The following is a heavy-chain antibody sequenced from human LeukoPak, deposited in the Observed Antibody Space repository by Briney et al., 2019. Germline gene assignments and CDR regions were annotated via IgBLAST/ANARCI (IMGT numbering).Heavy chain of an antibody. J-gene: IGHJ5*02. CDR1: GFIFSSYA. CDR3: TTLGTLRYISFDP. Sequence: NAGGSLRLSCAASGFIFSSYAMHWVRQAPGKGLEWVGRIKSKTDGGTTDYAAPVKGRFTISRDDSKNTLYLQMNSLKTEDTAVYYCTTLGTLRYISFDPWGQGTLVTVSS. CDR2: IKSKTDGGTT. D-gene: IGHD3-9*01. V-gene: IGHV3-15*01.